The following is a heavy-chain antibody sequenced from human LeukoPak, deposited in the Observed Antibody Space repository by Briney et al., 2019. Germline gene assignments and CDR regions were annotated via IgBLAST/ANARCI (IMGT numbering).Heavy chain of an antibody. Sequence: AGGSLRLSCAASGFIFRDYAMSWVRQAPGKGLEWVSATSDSGGSIYYADSVKGRFTISRDNSKNTLYLQMNSLRAEDTAVYYCAKAMTKGPPFDYWGQGTLVTVSS. D-gene: IGHD3-22*01. CDR3: AKAMTKGPPFDY. V-gene: IGHV3-23*01. J-gene: IGHJ4*02. CDR1: GFIFRDYA. CDR2: TSDSGGSI.